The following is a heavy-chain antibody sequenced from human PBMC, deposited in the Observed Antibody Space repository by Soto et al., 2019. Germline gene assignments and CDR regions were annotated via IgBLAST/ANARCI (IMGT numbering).Heavy chain of an antibody. CDR2: INPNGGST. Sequence: QVQLVQSGAEVKKPGASVRVSCKASGYTFTNYYIDWVRQAPGQGLEWMGIINPNGGSTTYVQKFHGRFTMTRDTSTSTVYMELSSLRSEDTAVYYCARAALTTVTNRLNDVFDVWGQGTMVTVSS. J-gene: IGHJ3*01. CDR1: GYTFTNYY. CDR3: ARAALTTVTNRLNDVFDV. D-gene: IGHD4-4*01. V-gene: IGHV1-46*03.